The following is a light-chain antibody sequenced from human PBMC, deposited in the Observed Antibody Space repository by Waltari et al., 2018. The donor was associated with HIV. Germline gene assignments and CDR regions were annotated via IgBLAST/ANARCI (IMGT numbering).Light chain of an antibody. J-gene: IGLJ3*02. Sequence: SYELTQTPSVSVSPGQTARISCSRGALPKNYSYLYGQKPGQAPVLIIYKDIERPSGIPERISGSRSGTGVTLTISDVQAEDEGYYYCQSTDHDGTWVFGGGTKLTVL. CDR2: KDI. CDR3: QSTDHDGTWV. V-gene: IGLV3-25*03. CDR1: ALPKNY.